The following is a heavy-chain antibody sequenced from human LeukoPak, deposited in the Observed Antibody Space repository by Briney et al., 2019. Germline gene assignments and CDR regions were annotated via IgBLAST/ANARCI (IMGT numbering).Heavy chain of an antibody. D-gene: IGHD3-22*01. Sequence: SETLSLTCTVSGDSINSLDLWSWVRQPPGKGLEWIGEMYLSGTTHSNPSVKSRVTVSIDKSKNQFFLNLSSVTAADTAVYYCAGLVGRYSSGLYYYYFDYWGQGTLVTVSS. CDR2: MYLSGTT. CDR3: AGLVGRYSSGLYYYYFDY. J-gene: IGHJ4*02. CDR1: GDSINSLDL. V-gene: IGHV4-4*02.